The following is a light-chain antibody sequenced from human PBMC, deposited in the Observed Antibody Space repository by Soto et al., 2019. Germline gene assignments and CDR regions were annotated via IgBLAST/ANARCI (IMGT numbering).Light chain of an antibody. Sequence: QSALTQPPSVAGSPGQTVSSACSWGSARLGAPYDVNWFRQLPGTVPRLLIYGNNNRPSGVPDRFSGSKSGTSASLAITGLQAEDEADYYCQSYDSSLSGYVFGTGTKVTVL. J-gene: IGLJ1*01. CDR3: QSYDSSLSGYV. V-gene: IGLV1-40*01. CDR2: GNN. CDR1: SARLGAPYD.